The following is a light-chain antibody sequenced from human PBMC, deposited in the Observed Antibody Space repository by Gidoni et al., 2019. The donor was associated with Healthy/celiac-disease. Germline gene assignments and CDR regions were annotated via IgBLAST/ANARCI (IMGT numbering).Light chain of an antibody. V-gene: IGLV3-19*01. CDR1: SLRSYY. CDR2: GKN. Sequence: SSELTQDPAVSVALGQTVRITCQGDSLRSYYASWYQQKSGQAPVLVIYGKNNRPSAIPDRFSGSSSGNTASLTITGAQAEDEADYYCNSRDSSGNHWVFGGGTKLTVL. CDR3: NSRDSSGNHWV. J-gene: IGLJ3*02.